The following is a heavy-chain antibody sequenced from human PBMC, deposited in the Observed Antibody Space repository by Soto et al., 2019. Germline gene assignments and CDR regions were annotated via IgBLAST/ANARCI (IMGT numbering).Heavy chain of an antibody. Sequence: ASVTVSCKASGSTFTAYYMHWLRQAPGQGLEWMGWINPNSGGTKYAQKFQGRVTMTNDTSISTAYMELSRLGSDDTAVYYWGRGDFDSSANYYAGWFAPWGQGTLVTVSS. D-gene: IGHD3-22*01. V-gene: IGHV1-2*02. CDR3: GRGDFDSSANYYAGWFAP. CDR2: INPNSGGT. CDR1: GSTFTAYY. J-gene: IGHJ5*02.